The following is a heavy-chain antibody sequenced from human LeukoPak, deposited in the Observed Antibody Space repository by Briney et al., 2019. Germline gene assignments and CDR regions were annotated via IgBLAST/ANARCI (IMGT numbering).Heavy chain of an antibody. Sequence: ASVKVSCKASGYTLTTYTIHWVRQAPGQRLEWLGWINAGNGNTKYSQNFQGRVTITRDTSASTAYMELSSLRSEDTAVYYCARETTVTYNSDAFDIWGQGTMVTVSS. CDR1: GYTLTTYT. CDR3: ARETTVTYNSDAFDI. CDR2: INAGNGNT. V-gene: IGHV1-3*01. D-gene: IGHD4-17*01. J-gene: IGHJ3*02.